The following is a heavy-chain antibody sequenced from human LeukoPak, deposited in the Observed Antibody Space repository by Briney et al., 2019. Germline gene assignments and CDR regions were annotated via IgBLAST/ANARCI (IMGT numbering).Heavy chain of an antibody. CDR2: ISSSGSTI. CDR1: GFTFSDYY. CDR3: ARGTTVTTRVYYYYYMDV. V-gene: IGHV3-11*04. J-gene: IGHJ6*03. D-gene: IGHD4-11*01. Sequence: GGSLRLSCAASGFTFSDYYMSWIRQAPGKGLEWVSYISSSGSTIYYADSVKGRFTISRDNAKNSLYLQMNSLRAEDTAVYYCARGTTVTTRVYYYYYMDVWGKGTTVTVSS.